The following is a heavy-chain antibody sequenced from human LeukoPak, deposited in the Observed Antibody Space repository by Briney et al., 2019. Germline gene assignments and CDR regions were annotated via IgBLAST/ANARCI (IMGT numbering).Heavy chain of an antibody. CDR2: ISSSSSYI. Sequence: PGGSLRLSCAASGFTFSSYSMNWVRQAPGKGLEWVSSISSSSSYIYYADSVNGRFTISRDNAKNSLYLQMNSLRAEDTAVYYCATRLVPYYYYYYGMDVWGQGTTVTVSS. J-gene: IGHJ6*02. CDR3: ATRLVPYYYYYYGMDV. V-gene: IGHV3-21*04. D-gene: IGHD6-19*01. CDR1: GFTFSSYS.